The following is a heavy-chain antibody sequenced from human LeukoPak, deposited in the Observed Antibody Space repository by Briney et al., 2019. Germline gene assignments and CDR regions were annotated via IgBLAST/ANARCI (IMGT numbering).Heavy chain of an antibody. V-gene: IGHV3-30*18. Sequence: GRSLRLSCTASGFIFSSYGMHWVRLAPGKGLEWVAVISYDGSHKYYADSVQGRLTISRDNSKNTLYLQMNSLRAEDTAIYYCAKDRGFSFTSGSSELDYWGQGTLVTVSS. CDR2: ISYDGSHK. CDR1: GFIFSSYG. CDR3: AKDRGFSFTSGSSELDY. J-gene: IGHJ4*02. D-gene: IGHD3-10*01.